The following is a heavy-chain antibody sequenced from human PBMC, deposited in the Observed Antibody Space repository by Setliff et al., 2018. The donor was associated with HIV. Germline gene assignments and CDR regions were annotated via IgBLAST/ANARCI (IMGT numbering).Heavy chain of an antibody. D-gene: IGHD3-10*01. CDR3: ATYADRESNRFDP. CDR2: IHFSGST. V-gene: IGHV4-59*08. Sequence: LSLTCTVSYGSISNYYWSWIRQPPGKGLEWIGYIHFSGSTTYNPSLKSRVTISVDTSKNQFSLKLSSVTAADTAVYYCATYADRESNRFDPWGQGILVTVSS. CDR1: YGSISNYY. J-gene: IGHJ5*02.